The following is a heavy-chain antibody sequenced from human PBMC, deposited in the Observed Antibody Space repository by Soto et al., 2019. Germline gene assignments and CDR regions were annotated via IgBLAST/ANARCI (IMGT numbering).Heavy chain of an antibody. Sequence: EVQLVESGGGLVQPGGSLRLSCAASGFTFSSYWMHWVRQAPGKGLVWVSRINSDGSSTSYADSVKGRFTISRDNAKNTLYLQMNSLRAEDTAVYYCPRSHSRVRDYYGMDVWGQGTTVTVSS. V-gene: IGHV3-74*01. CDR2: INSDGSST. J-gene: IGHJ6*02. CDR3: PRSHSRVRDYYGMDV. D-gene: IGHD3-10*01. CDR1: GFTFSSYW.